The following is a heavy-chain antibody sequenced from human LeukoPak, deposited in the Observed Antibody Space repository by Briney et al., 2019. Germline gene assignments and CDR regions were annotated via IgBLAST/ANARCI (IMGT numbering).Heavy chain of an antibody. Sequence: PGGSLRLSCATSGFTFSSYWMSWVRQAPGKGLEWVANINQGGSEKYYVDSVKGRFTISRDNAKNSLYLQMNSLRAEDTAMYCCARDARTASGNFDIWGQGTMVTVSS. CDR3: ARDARTASGNFDI. J-gene: IGHJ3*02. V-gene: IGHV3-7*01. CDR2: INQGGSEK. D-gene: IGHD1-1*01. CDR1: GFTFSSYW.